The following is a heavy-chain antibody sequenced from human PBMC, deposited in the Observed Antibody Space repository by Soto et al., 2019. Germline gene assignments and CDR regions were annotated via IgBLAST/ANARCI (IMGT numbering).Heavy chain of an antibody. J-gene: IGHJ4*02. CDR2: ISSDGNDK. V-gene: IGHV3-30*18. Sequence: QVQLVESGGGVVQPGRSLRLSCAASGFTFSNYGMHWVPQAPGKGLEWVTTISSDGNDKYYAGSVKGRFTISRDNSENTLDLQMNGLRAEDTAVYYCAKGSFSAHQLLDHWGQGTLVTVSS. CDR3: AKGSFSAHQLLDH. CDR1: GFTFSNYG. D-gene: IGHD3-10*01.